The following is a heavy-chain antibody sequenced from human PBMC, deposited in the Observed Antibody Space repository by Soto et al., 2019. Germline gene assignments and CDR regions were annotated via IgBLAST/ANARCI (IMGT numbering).Heavy chain of an antibody. CDR3: ARVEAVAGLYNYPGLDV. CDR1: GGTFSNYA. D-gene: IGHD6-19*01. CDR2: IVPIFGTT. Sequence: QVQLVQSGAEVKKPGSSVKVSCKVSGGTFSNYAIDWVRLAPGHGLEWMGGIVPIFGTTYYTQKFQGRGTIIADDSTTTAYLEMSSLRSEDTAIYYCARVEAVAGLYNYPGLDVWGQGTAVPVSS. V-gene: IGHV1-69*12. J-gene: IGHJ6*02.